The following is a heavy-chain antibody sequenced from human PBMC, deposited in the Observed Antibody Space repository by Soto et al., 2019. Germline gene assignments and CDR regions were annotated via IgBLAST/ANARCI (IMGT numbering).Heavy chain of an antibody. V-gene: IGHV1-69*12. CDR3: ARLPRVMLPTLEGGLDV. J-gene: IGHJ6*02. CDR2: ITPIFGTT. Sequence: VQLVQSGAEVKKAGSSVKVSCKSSGGTFSSYVISWVRQAPGRGLEWMGGITPIFGTTNYAPKFEGRVTITADESTTTAYLELNSLISEDTAVYYCARLPRVMLPTLEGGLDVWGQGTTVTVFS. D-gene: IGHD3-10*02. CDR1: GGTFSSYV.